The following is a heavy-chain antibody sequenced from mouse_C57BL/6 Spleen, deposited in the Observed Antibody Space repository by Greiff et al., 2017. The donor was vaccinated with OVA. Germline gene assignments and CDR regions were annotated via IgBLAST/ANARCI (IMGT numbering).Heavy chain of an antibody. Sequence: QVHVKQPGAELVRPGSSVKLSCKASGYTFTSYWMDWVKQRPGQGLEWIGNIYPSDSETHYNQKFKDKATLTVDKSSSTAYMQLSSLTSEDSAVYYCARRRDYYGSSLDYWGQGTTLTVSS. CDR1: GYTFTSYW. D-gene: IGHD1-1*01. J-gene: IGHJ2*01. CDR2: IYPSDSET. CDR3: ARRRDYYGSSLDY. V-gene: IGHV1-61*01.